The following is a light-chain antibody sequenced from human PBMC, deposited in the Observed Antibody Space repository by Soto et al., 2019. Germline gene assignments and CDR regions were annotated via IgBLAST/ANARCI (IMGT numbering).Light chain of an antibody. CDR1: QSIGTN. CDR3: QQYGSSPYT. V-gene: IGKV3-20*01. CDR2: GAS. Sequence: EIVMTQSPATLSLSPGEGATLSCRASQSIGTNLAWYQQKPGQAPRLLIYGASSRATGIPDRFSGSGSGTDFTLTISRLEPEDFAVYYCQQYGSSPYTFGQGTKLEIK. J-gene: IGKJ2*01.